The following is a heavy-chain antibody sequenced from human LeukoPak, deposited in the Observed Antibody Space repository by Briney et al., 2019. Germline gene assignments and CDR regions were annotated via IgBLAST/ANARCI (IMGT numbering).Heavy chain of an antibody. CDR1: GFTFSSYA. CDR2: ISGSGGST. D-gene: IGHD7-27*01. V-gene: IGHV3-23*01. J-gene: IGHJ4*02. Sequence: GGSLRLSCAASGFTFSSYAMSWVRQAPGKGLEWVSAISGSGGSTYYADSVKGRFTISRDNSKNTLYLQMNSLRAEDTAVYYCARDPTLLGAFDYWGQGTLVTVSS. CDR3: ARDPTLLGAFDY.